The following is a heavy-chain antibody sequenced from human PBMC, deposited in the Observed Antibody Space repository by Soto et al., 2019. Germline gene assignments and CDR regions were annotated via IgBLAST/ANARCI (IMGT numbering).Heavy chain of an antibody. CDR2: IRSKIDGDTT. Sequence: EVHLVESGGRLVRPGGSLRVSCTASDFSLSNAWMNWVSQAPGRGLFWVGRIRSKIDGDTTDYAAPVRGRFFISRDDSKNTLYLQMSGLKTEDTGLYYCATDPGCCGGSCKKYWGQGTLVTVSS. J-gene: IGHJ4*02. CDR1: DFSLSNAW. CDR3: ATDPGCCGGSCKKY. V-gene: IGHV3-15*07. D-gene: IGHD2-15*01.